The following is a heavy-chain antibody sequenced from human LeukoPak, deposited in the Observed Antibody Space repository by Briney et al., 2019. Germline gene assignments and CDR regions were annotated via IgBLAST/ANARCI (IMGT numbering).Heavy chain of an antibody. CDR1: GGTFSSYA. D-gene: IGHD3-16*01. CDR3: ARSRRRGAHYYYMDV. CDR2: IIPIFGTA. V-gene: IGHV1-69*05. Sequence: SVKVSCKASGGTFSSYAISWVRQAPGQGLEWMGGIIPIFGTANYAQKFQGRVTITTDESTSTAYMELSSLRSEDTAVYYCARSRRRGAHYYYMDVWGKGTTVTVSS. J-gene: IGHJ6*03.